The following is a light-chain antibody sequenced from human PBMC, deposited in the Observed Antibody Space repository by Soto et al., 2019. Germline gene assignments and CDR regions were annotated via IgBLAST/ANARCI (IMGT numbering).Light chain of an antibody. CDR2: EVS. Sequence: QSALTQPASVSGSPGQSITISCTGTSSDVGVYNYVSWYQQHPGKAPKVMIYEVSNRPSGVSNRFSGSKSGNTASLTISGLQAEDEADYYCSSYTSSSLYVFGTGTKLTVL. CDR1: SSDVGVYNY. V-gene: IGLV2-14*01. J-gene: IGLJ1*01. CDR3: SSYTSSSLYV.